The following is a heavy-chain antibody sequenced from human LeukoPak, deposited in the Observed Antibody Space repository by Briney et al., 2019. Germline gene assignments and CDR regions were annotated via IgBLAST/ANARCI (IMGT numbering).Heavy chain of an antibody. D-gene: IGHD1-26*01. CDR1: GGTFSSYA. J-gene: IGHJ6*02. Sequence: SVKVSCKASGGTFSSYAISWVRQAPGQGLEWMGRIIPILGIANYAQKFQGRVTITADKSTSTAYMELSSLRSEDTAVYYCARDMWELQGYYYYGMDVWGHGTTVTVSS. V-gene: IGHV1-69*04. CDR2: IIPILGIA. CDR3: ARDMWELQGYYYYGMDV.